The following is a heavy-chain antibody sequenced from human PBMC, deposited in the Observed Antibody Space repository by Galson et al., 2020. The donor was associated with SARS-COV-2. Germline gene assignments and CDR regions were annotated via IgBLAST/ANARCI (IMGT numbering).Heavy chain of an antibody. D-gene: IGHD1-1*01. Sequence: GGYLRLSCVASGFSFRSYVMHWARQAPGKGLEWVALILPDGPTQYYADSVQGRFTISRDNPKNMVYLQMNSLRTEDTAVYFGAKDWNDEIDYWGQGTLVTVSS. CDR2: ILPDGPTQ. V-gene: IGHV3-30*02. J-gene: IGHJ4*02. CDR3: AKDWNDEIDY. CDR1: GFSFRSYV.